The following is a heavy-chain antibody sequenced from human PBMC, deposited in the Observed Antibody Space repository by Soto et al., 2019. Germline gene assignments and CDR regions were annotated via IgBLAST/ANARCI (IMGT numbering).Heavy chain of an antibody. Sequence: SQTLSLTCAISGDSVSSNTVAWNWVRQSPSRGLEWLGRTYYRSKWYSHYAVSVRSRIMINSDTSKNQFSLQLKSVTPEDTAVYFCVRVGVAAGSGYYYYHAMAVCGQGTTVTVSS. J-gene: IGHJ6*02. CDR1: GDSVSSNTVA. CDR2: TYYRSKWYS. CDR3: VRVGVAAGSGYYYYHAMAV. D-gene: IGHD3-10*01. V-gene: IGHV6-1*01.